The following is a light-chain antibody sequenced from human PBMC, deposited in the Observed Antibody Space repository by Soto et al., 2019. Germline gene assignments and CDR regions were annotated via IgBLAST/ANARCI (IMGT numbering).Light chain of an antibody. CDR3: QSYDSSLSGYVV. CDR1: SSNIGAGYD. V-gene: IGLV1-40*01. Sequence: QSALTQPPSVSGAPGQRVTISCTGSSSNIGAGYDVHWYQQLPGTAPKLLIYGNSNRPSGVPDRFSGSKSGTSASLAITGLQAEDEADYYCQSYDSSLSGYVVFGGGTQLTGL. CDR2: GNS. J-gene: IGLJ2*01.